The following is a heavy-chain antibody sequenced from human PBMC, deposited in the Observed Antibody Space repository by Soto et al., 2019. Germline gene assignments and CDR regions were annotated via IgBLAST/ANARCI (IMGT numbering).Heavy chain of an antibody. Sequence: PSETLSLTCAVYGGSFSGYYWSWIRQPPGKGLEWIGEINHSGSTNYNPSLKSRVTISVDTSKNQFSLKLSSVTAADTAVYYCARDSITIYMDVWGKGTTVTVSS. V-gene: IGHV4-34*01. J-gene: IGHJ6*03. D-gene: IGHD3-3*01. CDR2: INHSGST. CDR1: GGSFSGYY. CDR3: ARDSITIYMDV.